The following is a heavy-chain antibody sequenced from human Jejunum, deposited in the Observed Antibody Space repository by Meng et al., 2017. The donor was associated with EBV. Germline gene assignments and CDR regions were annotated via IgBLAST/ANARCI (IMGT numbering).Heavy chain of an antibody. CDR1: GFSFSGYW. D-gene: IGHD1-14*01. Sequence: EVQLVECGGGLVQPGGSLRLSCAASGFSFSGYWMEWVRQAPGKGLVWVSRIDSDGSNTNYADSVKGRFTISRDNAKNTLYLQMNSLRPEDTAVYYCARGNHGPDYWGQGTLVTVSS. CDR2: IDSDGSNT. J-gene: IGHJ4*02. CDR3: ARGNHGPDY. V-gene: IGHV3-74*01.